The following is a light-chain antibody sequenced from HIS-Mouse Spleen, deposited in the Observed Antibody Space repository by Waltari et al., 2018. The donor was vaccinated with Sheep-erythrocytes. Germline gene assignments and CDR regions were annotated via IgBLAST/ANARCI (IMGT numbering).Light chain of an antibody. Sequence: QSALTQPRSVSVSPGQSVTISCTGTGSDVGCYNYVSWYQQHPGKAPKLMIYDVSKRPSGVPDRFSGSKSGNTASLTISGLQAEDEADYYCCSYAGSYNHVFATGTKVTVL. CDR3: CSYAGSYNHV. CDR2: DVS. V-gene: IGLV2-11*01. CDR1: GSDVGCYNY. J-gene: IGLJ1*01.